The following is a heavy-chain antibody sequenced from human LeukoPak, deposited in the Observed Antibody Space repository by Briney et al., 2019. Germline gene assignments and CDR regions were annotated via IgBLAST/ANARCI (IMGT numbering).Heavy chain of an antibody. CDR3: ARDNYYDTSGYFDY. J-gene: IGHJ4*02. D-gene: IGHD3-22*01. CDR2: INHSGST. V-gene: IGHV4-34*01. CDR1: GGSFSGYY. Sequence: SETLSLTCAVYGGSFSGYYWSWIRQPPGKGLEWIGEINHSGSTTYNPSLKSRVTISVDTSKNQFSLKLSSVSAADTAVYYCARDNYYDTSGYFDYWGQGTLVTVSS.